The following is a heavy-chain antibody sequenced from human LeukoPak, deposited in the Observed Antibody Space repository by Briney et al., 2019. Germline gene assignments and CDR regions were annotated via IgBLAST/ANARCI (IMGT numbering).Heavy chain of an antibody. CDR1: GFTFSSYV. CDR2: ISGSGGGT. CDR3: AKDWTGSGWYGYDY. V-gene: IGHV3-23*01. J-gene: IGHJ4*02. D-gene: IGHD6-19*01. Sequence: GGSLRLSCAASGFTFSSYVMSWVRQAPGKGLEWVSAISGSGGGTHYTDSVKGRFTISRDNSKNTLYLQMNSPRAEDTAVYYCAKDWTGSGWYGYDYWGQGTLVTVSS.